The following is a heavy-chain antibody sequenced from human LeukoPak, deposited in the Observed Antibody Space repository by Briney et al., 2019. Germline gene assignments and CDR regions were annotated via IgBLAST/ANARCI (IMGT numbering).Heavy chain of an antibody. CDR1: GDSISSNYY. Sequence: PSETLSLTCIVSGDSISSNYYCGWFRQPPGRGLEGFGSMYHNGGTYYNSSLKSRVTISVDTSNNHFSLQVTSVTAADTAVYYCARVRQNYYYYMDVWGKGTTVTVSS. CDR2: MYHNGGT. J-gene: IGHJ6*03. V-gene: IGHV4-38-2*02. CDR3: ARVRQNYYYYMDV.